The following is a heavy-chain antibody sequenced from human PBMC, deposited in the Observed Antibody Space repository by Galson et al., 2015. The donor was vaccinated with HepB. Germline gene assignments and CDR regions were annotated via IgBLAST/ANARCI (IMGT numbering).Heavy chain of an antibody. CDR2: IIPIFGTA. J-gene: IGHJ3*02. CDR1: GGTFSSYA. V-gene: IGHV1-69*06. Sequence: SVKVSCKASGGTFSSYAISWVRQAPGQGLEWMGGIIPIFGTANYAQKFQGRVTITADKSTSTAYMELSSLRSEDTAVYYCARVSGSTIVVVPAALDAFDIWGQGTMVTVSS. D-gene: IGHD2-2*01. CDR3: ARVSGSTIVVVPAALDAFDI.